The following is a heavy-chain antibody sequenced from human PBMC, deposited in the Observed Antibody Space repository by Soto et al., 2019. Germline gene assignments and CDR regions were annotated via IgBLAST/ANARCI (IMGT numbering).Heavy chain of an antibody. CDR3: ARRTMVRFFGY. V-gene: IGHV4-34*01. D-gene: IGHD3-10*01. CDR1: GGSFSGYY. CDR2: INHSGST. J-gene: IGHJ4*02. Sequence: PSETLSLTCAVYGGSFSGYYWSWIRQPPGKGLEWIGEINHSGSTNYNPSLKSRVTISVDTSKNQFSLKLSSVTAADTAVYYCARRTMVRFFGYWGQGTLVTVPQ.